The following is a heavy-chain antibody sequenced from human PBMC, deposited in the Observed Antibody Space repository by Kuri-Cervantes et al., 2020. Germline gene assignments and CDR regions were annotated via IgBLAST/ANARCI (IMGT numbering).Heavy chain of an antibody. J-gene: IGHJ4*02. Sequence: SETLSLTCAVYGGSFSGYYWSWIRQPPGKGLEWIGEINHSGSTNYNPSLKSRVTISVDTSKNQFSLKLSSVTAADTALYYCARVAGYSFGSSHDDYWGQGTLITVSS. CDR1: GGSFSGYY. D-gene: IGHD5-18*01. V-gene: IGHV4-34*01. CDR2: INHSGST. CDR3: ARVAGYSFGSSHDDY.